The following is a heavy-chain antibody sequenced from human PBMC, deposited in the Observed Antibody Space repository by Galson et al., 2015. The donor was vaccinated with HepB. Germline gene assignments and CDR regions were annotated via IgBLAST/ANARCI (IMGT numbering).Heavy chain of an antibody. V-gene: IGHV3-15*01. J-gene: IGHJ4*02. CDR2: VKSKTDGGTS. D-gene: IGHD2-2*01. CDR1: GFIFRVAW. Sequence: SLRLSCAASGFIFRVAWMTWVRQVPGKGLEWVGHVKSKTDGGTSDYAAPVKGRFIISRDDSKSTLHLQMNSLRTEDTAVYYCITSYCGSISCLTFDYWGQGTLVTVSS. CDR3: ITSYCGSISCLTFDY.